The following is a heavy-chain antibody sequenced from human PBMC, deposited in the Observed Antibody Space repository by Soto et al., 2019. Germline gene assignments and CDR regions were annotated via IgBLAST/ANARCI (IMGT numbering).Heavy chain of an antibody. CDR2: IYYSGST. J-gene: IGHJ6*02. Sequence: SETLSLTCAVSGGSISSSKWSIWFRQPPGKGLEWIGDIYYSGSTNYNPSLKSRVTISVDTSKNQFSLKLSSVTAADTAVYYCARVQGGVDYYGMDVWGQGTTVTVSS. CDR1: GGSISSSKW. D-gene: IGHD3-16*01. V-gene: IGHV4-4*02. CDR3: ARVQGGVDYYGMDV.